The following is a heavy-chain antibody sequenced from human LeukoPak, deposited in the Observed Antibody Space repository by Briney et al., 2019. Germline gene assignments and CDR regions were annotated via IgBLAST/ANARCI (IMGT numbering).Heavy chain of an antibody. CDR2: IYYSGST. CDR1: GGSFSGYY. J-gene: IGHJ3*02. Sequence: PSETLSLTCAVYGGSFSGYYWSWIRQPPGKGLEWIGYIYYSGSTNYSPSLKSRVTISVDTSKNQFSLKLSSVTAADTAVYYCARDHDAFDIWGQGTMVTVSS. V-gene: IGHV4-59*01. CDR3: ARDHDAFDI.